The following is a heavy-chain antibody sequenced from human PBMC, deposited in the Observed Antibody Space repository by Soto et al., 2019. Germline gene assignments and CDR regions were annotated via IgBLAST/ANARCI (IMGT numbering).Heavy chain of an antibody. Sequence: EVQVVESGGGLVQPGGSLRLSCAASGFTVSSNYMSWVRQAPGKGLEWVSAIYSGGTTFYADSVKGRFTISRDNSKNTVFLQMNSLRAEDTAAYYCARDGGEYSQYWGQGTLVTVSS. V-gene: IGHV3-66*01. CDR1: GFTVSSNY. CDR2: IYSGGTT. J-gene: IGHJ1*01. CDR3: ARDGGEYSQY. D-gene: IGHD3-16*01.